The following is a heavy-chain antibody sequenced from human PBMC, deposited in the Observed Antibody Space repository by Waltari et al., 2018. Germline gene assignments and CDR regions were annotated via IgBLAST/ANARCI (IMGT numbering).Heavy chain of an antibody. CDR1: GGSISSGSYY. D-gene: IGHD7-27*01. V-gene: IGHV4-61*09. J-gene: IGHJ4*02. Sequence: QVQLQESGQGLVKPSQTRSLTCTVSGGSISSGSYYWSWLRQPAWKGLEWIGYIYTSGSTNYNPSLKSRFTISVDTSKNQFSLKLSSVTAAYTAVYYCARATGGFDYWGQGTLVTVSS. CDR2: IYTSGST. CDR3: ARATGGFDY.